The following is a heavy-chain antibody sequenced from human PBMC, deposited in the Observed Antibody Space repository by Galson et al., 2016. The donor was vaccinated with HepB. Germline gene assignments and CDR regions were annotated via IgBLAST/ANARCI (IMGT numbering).Heavy chain of an antibody. D-gene: IGHD3-10*01. J-gene: IGHJ3*02. CDR2: ILYDGSNK. Sequence: SLRLSCAASGFTLRSYGMHWVRQAPGKGLEWVAVILYDGSNKYYADSVKSRFTISRDTSKNTVYLQMNSLRPEDTAVYYCARDRGNYYGSEDDAFDTWGQGTMVTVSS. CDR1: GFTLRSYG. CDR3: ARDRGNYYGSEDDAFDT. V-gene: IGHV3-33*05.